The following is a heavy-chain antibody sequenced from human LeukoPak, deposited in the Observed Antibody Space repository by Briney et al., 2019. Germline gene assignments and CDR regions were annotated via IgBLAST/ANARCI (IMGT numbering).Heavy chain of an antibody. CDR2: FSSSGSTI. CDR1: GFTFSDYY. V-gene: IGHV3-11*01. J-gene: IGHJ6*02. D-gene: IGHD3-10*01. Sequence: GGSLRLSWAASGFTFSDYYMSWIRQAPGRGLEWVSDFSSSGSTIYYADSVKGRFTISRDNAKKSLYLQMNSLRAEDTAVYYCARGRGYGSGSYYGMDVWGQGTTVTVSS. CDR3: ARGRGYGSGSYYGMDV.